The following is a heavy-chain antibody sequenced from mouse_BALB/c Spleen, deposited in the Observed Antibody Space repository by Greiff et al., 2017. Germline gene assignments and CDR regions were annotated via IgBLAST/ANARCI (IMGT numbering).Heavy chain of an antibody. CDR2: ISSGSSTI. CDR1: GFTFSSFG. Sequence: EVQRVESGGGLVQPGGSRKLSCAASGFTFSSFGMHWVRQAPEKGLEWVAYISSGSSTIYYADTVKGRFTISRDNPKNTLFLQMTSLRSEDTAMYYCARARPQYYYAMDYWGQGTSVTVSS. V-gene: IGHV5-17*02. J-gene: IGHJ4*01. CDR3: ARARPQYYYAMDY. D-gene: IGHD3-3*01.